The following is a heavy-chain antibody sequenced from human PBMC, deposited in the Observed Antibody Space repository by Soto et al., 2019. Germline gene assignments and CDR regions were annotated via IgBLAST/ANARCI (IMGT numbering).Heavy chain of an antibody. CDR1: GFPFSTHA. CDR3: TNRGGSKVGY. Sequence: EVQLLESGGGLVQPGGSLRLSRAASGFPFSTHAMNWVRQAPGKGLEWVSIISGSGATTTYADSVKGRFTNSRDSSKNTMYLQMDSLSAEDTAVNYCTNRGGSKVGYWGQGTLVTVSS. CDR2: ISGSGATT. V-gene: IGHV3-23*01. D-gene: IGHD1-26*01. J-gene: IGHJ4*02.